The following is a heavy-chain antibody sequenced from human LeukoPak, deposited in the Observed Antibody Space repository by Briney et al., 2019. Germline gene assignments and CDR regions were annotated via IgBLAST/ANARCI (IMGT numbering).Heavy chain of an antibody. D-gene: IGHD5-24*01. J-gene: IGHJ6*03. CDR3: ARGGWVQQKYYMDV. CDR2: IIPIFATT. CDR1: GGTFNSYA. V-gene: IGHV1-69*05. Sequence: ASVKVSCKASGGTFNSYAISWVRQAPGQGLEWMGGIIPIFATTNHAQKFQGRVTITTDESRTTAYMELSSPRSEDTAVYYCARGGWVQQKYYMDVWGKGTTVTVSS.